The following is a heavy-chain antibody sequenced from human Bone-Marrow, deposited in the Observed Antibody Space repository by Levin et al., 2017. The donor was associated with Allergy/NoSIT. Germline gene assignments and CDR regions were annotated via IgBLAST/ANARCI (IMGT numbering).Heavy chain of an antibody. J-gene: IGHJ3*01. CDR3: VKDILNYYDSSCIFNAFDV. V-gene: IGHV3-9*01. D-gene: IGHD3-22*01. CDR1: GFTFDDYA. CDR2: ISWNSGST. Sequence: GGSLRLSCAASGFTFDDYAMHWVRLGPGRGLEWVAGISWNSGSTGFVDAVKGRFTISRDNAKNSLYLQMNSLRPEDTALYYCVKDILNYYDSSCIFNAFDVWGQGTMVTVSS.